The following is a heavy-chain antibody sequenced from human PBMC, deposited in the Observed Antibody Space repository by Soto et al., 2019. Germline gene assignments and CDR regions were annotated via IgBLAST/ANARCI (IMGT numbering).Heavy chain of an antibody. CDR3: ARIPGYSYVYGMDV. J-gene: IGHJ6*02. CDR1: GYIFTSYD. D-gene: IGHD5-18*01. V-gene: IGHV1-69*13. Sequence: SVKVSCKASGYIFTSYDINWVRQAPGQGLEWMGGIIPIFGTANYAQKFQGRVTITADESTSTAYMELSSLRSEDTAVYYCARIPGYSYVYGMDVWGQGTTVTVSS. CDR2: IIPIFGTA.